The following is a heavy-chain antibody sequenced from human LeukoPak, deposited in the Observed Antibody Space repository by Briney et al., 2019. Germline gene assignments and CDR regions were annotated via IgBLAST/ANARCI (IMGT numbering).Heavy chain of an antibody. D-gene: IGHD2-15*01. CDR2: IFPGDSDT. Sequence: GESLKISCKTFGYSFANYWIGWVRQMPGKGLEWMGIIFPGDSDTRYSPSFQGQVTISADKSVNTAYLQWSSLKASDTAMYYCARYYCSGGSCYGWFDPWGQGTLVTVSS. V-gene: IGHV5-51*01. CDR3: ARYYCSGGSCYGWFDP. J-gene: IGHJ5*02. CDR1: GYSFANYW.